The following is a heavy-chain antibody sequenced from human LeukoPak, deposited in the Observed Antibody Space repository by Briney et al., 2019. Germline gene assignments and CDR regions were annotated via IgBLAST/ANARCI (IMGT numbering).Heavy chain of an antibody. J-gene: IGHJ4*02. D-gene: IGHD3-10*01. CDR2: IYYSGST. Sequence: SETLSLTCAVYGGSFSGYYWSWIRQPPGKGLEWIGSIYYSGSTYYNPSLKSRVTISVDTSKNQFSLKLSSVTAADTAVYYCARHQTPGYFDYWGQGTLVTVSS. V-gene: IGHV4-34*01. CDR1: GGSFSGYY. CDR3: ARHQTPGYFDY.